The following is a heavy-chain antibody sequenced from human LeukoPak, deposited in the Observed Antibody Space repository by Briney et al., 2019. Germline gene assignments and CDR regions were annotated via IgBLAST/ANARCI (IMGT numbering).Heavy chain of an antibody. CDR1: GFTFRSFA. CDR2: ISGSGGRT. CDR3: AREPQSNGYFGS. Sequence: PGVSLRLSCAASGFTFRSFAMSWVRQAPGKGLEWVSAISGSGGRTYYGDSVKGRFTLSRDNSKNILYLQMNSLRAGDTAIYYCAREPQSNGYFGSWGQGALVTVSS. J-gene: IGHJ5*01. D-gene: IGHD5-18*01. V-gene: IGHV3-23*01.